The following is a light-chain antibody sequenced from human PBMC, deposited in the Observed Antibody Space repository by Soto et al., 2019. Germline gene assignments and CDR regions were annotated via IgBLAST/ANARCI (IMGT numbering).Light chain of an antibody. V-gene: IGKV3-15*01. CDR3: QQYNNWPPYT. CDR1: QSVSSN. J-gene: IGKJ2*01. CDR2: GAS. Sequence: EIVMTQSPATLSVSPGERVTLSCRASQSVSSNLAWYQQKPGQAPRRLIYGASTRATGIPARFSGSGSGTEFTLTISSLQSEDFAVYNCQQYNNWPPYTFGQGTKLEIK.